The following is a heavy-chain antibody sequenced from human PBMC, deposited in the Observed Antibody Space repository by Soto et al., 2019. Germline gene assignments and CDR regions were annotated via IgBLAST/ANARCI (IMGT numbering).Heavy chain of an antibody. CDR3: ARLCRSGLPRSYYDC. Sequence: ASVKVSCKASGYTFTRFGISWVRQAPGQGLEWMGWISAFNGATNYAQKFQDRITMTTDTPTSTAYMELRRLRSDDTAVYYCARLCRSGLPRSYYDCWGQGKLVTGSS. V-gene: IGHV1-18*01. D-gene: IGHD6-19*01. CDR1: GYTFTRFG. J-gene: IGHJ4*02. CDR2: ISAFNGAT.